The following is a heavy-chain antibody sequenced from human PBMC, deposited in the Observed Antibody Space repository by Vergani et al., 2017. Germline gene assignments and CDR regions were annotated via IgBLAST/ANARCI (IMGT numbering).Heavy chain of an antibody. Sequence: QVQLVQSGAEVKKPGSSVKVSCKASGGTFSSYAISWVRQAPGQGLEWMGGIIPIFGTANYAQKFPGRVTITADESTCTAYMELSSLRSEDTAVYYCARAGVPAAALEGAVFDYWGQGTLVTVSS. V-gene: IGHV1-69*01. J-gene: IGHJ4*02. CDR3: ARAGVPAAALEGAVFDY. D-gene: IGHD2-2*01. CDR2: IIPIFGTA. CDR1: GGTFSSYA.